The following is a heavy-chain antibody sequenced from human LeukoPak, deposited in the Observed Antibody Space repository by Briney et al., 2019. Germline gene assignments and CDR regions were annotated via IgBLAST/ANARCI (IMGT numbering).Heavy chain of an antibody. D-gene: IGHD3-10*01. CDR2: IIPIFGTA. V-gene: IGHV1-69*01. CDR3: ARESSHRGSGLFYYYYMDV. J-gene: IGHJ6*03. CDR1: GGTFSSYA. Sequence: ASVNVSCKASGGTFSSYAISWVRQAPGQGLEWMGGIIPIFGTANYAQKFQGRVTITADESTSTAYMELSSLRSEDTAVYYCARESSHRGSGLFYYYYMDVWGKGTTVTVSS.